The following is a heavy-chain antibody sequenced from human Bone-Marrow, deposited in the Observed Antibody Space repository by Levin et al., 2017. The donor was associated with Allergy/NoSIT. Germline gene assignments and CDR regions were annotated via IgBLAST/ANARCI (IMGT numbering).Heavy chain of an antibody. D-gene: IGHD2-15*01. J-gene: IGHJ1*01. Sequence: SETLSLTCAVYGGSFSGYYWSWIRQPPGKGLEWIGEINHSGSTNYNPSLKSRVTISVDTSKNQFSLNLSSVTAADTAVYYCARGPYCSGGSCYVGFQHWGQGTLVTVSS. V-gene: IGHV4-34*01. CDR2: INHSGST. CDR1: GGSFSGYY. CDR3: ARGPYCSGGSCYVGFQH.